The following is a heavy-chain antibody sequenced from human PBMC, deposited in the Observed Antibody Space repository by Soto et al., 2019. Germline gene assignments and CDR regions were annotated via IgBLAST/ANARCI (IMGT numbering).Heavy chain of an antibody. D-gene: IGHD3-22*01. CDR2: IIPMFGTA. V-gene: IGHV1-69*01. J-gene: IGHJ4*02. Sequence: QVQLVQSGAEVKKPGSSVKVSCKASGDTFSSYAINWVRQAPGQGLEWMGGIIPMFGTANYAQKFKGRVKIRAGESPSTAYMGLSSLISEDTAVYYCARVGPAHYYDSSGYYSPLDYWGQGTLVTVSS. CDR1: GDTFSSYA. CDR3: ARVGPAHYYDSSGYYSPLDY.